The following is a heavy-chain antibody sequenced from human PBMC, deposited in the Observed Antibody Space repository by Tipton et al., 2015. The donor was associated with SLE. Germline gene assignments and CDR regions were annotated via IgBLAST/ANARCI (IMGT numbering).Heavy chain of an antibody. D-gene: IGHD2-8*02. V-gene: IGHV4-39*07. CDR1: GGSISSSTYY. CDR3: AREDGAVTDRGHFAK. CDR2: INYSGTT. J-gene: IGHJ4*02. Sequence: TLSLTCTVSGGSISSSTYYWGWIRQPPGKGLEWIGNINYSGTTYYNPSLRSRVTTSVDTSKNQFSLRLTSVTAADTAVYYCAREDGAVTDRGHFAKWGQGTLVTVSS.